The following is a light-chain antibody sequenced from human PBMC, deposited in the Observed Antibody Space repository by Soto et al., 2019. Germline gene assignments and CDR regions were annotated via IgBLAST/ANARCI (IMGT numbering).Light chain of an antibody. J-gene: IGKJ1*01. CDR1: QNIATY. Sequence: DIQMTQSPSSLSASVGDRVTITCRASQNIATYLNWYQQKPGKAPKLLIYAASSLQSGVPSRFSGSGSGTDLTLTISSLQLEDFATYYCQQSYSTPPWTFGQGTKVDI. CDR2: AAS. V-gene: IGKV1-39*01. CDR3: QQSYSTPPWT.